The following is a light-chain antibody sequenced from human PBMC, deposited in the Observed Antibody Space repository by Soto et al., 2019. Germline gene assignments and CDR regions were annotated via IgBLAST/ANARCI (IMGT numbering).Light chain of an antibody. Sequence: EIVMTQSPATLSVSPGERATLSCRASQSVSGNLASYQQKPGQAPRLLIYGASTRANGIPARFSGSRSGAQFTHTISSLQSEDFAVYYCQHYNNWFSITFGQGTRLEIK. J-gene: IGKJ5*01. CDR2: GAS. CDR3: QHYNNWFSIT. CDR1: QSVSGN. V-gene: IGKV3-15*01.